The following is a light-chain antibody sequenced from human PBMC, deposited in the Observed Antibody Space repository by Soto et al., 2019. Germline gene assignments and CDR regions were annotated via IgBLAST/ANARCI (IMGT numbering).Light chain of an antibody. CDR2: EVN. Sequence: QSVLTQPPSASGSPGQSVAISCAGSTRDVGAYNYVSWYQQYPGKAPKLIIYEVNKRPSGVPDRFFGSKSGNTASLTVSGLRTADEADYYCSSYAGNDNFVLFGGGTKVTVL. CDR1: TRDVGAYNY. V-gene: IGLV2-8*01. CDR3: SSYAGNDNFVL. J-gene: IGLJ2*01.